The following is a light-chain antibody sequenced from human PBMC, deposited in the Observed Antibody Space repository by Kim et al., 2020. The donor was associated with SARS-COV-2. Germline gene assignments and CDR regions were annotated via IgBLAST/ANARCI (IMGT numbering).Light chain of an antibody. CDR1: SRHSNYA. V-gene: IGLV4-69*01. Sequence: ASVKLNCTMSSRHSNYAIEWHQKQPEKVPRSLMKINSDDSHNKRDGCPGLFSGSSSGAERYLTISSLQSEEEADYDCQTCDTGIQVFGGGTKLTFL. CDR2: INSDDSH. CDR3: QTCDTGIQV. J-gene: IGLJ3*02.